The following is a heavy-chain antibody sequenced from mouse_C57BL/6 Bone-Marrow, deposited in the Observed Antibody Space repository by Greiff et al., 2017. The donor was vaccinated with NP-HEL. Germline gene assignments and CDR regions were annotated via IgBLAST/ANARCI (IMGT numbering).Heavy chain of an antibody. Sequence: VQLQQSGAELVRPGTSVKMSCKASGYTFTNYWIGWAKQSPGHGLEWIGDIYPGGGYTNYNEKFKGKATLTADKSSSTAYMQFSSLTSEDSAIYYCARKGSMGVYAMDYWGQGTSVTVSS. J-gene: IGHJ4*01. V-gene: IGHV1-63*01. D-gene: IGHD2-10*02. CDR3: ARKGSMGVYAMDY. CDR1: GYTFTNYW. CDR2: IYPGGGYT.